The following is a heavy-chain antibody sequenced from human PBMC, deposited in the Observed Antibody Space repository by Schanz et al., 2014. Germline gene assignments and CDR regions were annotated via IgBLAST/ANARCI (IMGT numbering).Heavy chain of an antibody. CDR3: ARGGRGGYPGRAFDI. CDR1: GFTFSSYA. D-gene: IGHD5-12*01. CDR2: TSSDGSLK. J-gene: IGHJ3*02. Sequence: QVQLVESGGGVVQPGRSLRLSCAASGFTFSSYAVHWVRQAPDKGLVWVAVTSSDGSLKYYADSVKGRFTISRDNSRDTVYLQMNSLRGEDRAVYYCARGGRGGYPGRAFDIGGKGTMVTASS. V-gene: IGHV3-30*04.